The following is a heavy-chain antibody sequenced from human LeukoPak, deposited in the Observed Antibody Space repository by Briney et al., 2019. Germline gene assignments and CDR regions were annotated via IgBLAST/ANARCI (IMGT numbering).Heavy chain of an antibody. J-gene: IGHJ3*02. CDR2: ISGSGGST. CDR1: GFTFSSYA. CDR3: AKPITLTYYYDSSGYGRAFDI. V-gene: IGHV3-23*01. D-gene: IGHD3-22*01. Sequence: PGGSLRLSCAASGFTFSSYAMSWVRQAPGKGLEWVSAISGSGGSTYYADSVKGRFTISRDNSKNTPYLQMNSLRAEDTAVYYCAKPITLTYYYDSSGYGRAFDIWGQGTMVTVSS.